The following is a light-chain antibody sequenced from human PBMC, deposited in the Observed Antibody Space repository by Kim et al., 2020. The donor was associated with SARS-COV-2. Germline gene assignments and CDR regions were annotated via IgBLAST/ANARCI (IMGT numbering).Light chain of an antibody. J-gene: IGKJ2*01. CDR1: QSVSSSY. CDR2: GAS. V-gene: IGKV3-20*01. CDR3: QQYGSS. Sequence: TLSLSPGERATLSCRTRQSVSSSYLAWYHQKPGQVPRLLIYGASSRATGIPDRFSGSGSGTNFTLTISRLEPEDFAVYFCQQYGSSFGQGTKLEI.